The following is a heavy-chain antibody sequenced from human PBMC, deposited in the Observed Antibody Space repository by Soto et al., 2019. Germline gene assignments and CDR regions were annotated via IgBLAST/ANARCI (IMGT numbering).Heavy chain of an antibody. CDR1: GFILNNYA. V-gene: IGHV3-23*01. CDR3: VKRGRNWGAFDF. Sequence: VQLLESGGDLVQPGGSLRLSCVASGFILNNYAMSWVRLAPGKGLEWVSTIGGTDGDSDGVPWYEDSVKGRFTISWDSYANTLFLHMDNLRAEDLSLYYCVKRGRNWGAFDFWGQGTTVVVSS. CDR2: IGGTDGDSDGVP. D-gene: IGHD7-27*01. J-gene: IGHJ3*01.